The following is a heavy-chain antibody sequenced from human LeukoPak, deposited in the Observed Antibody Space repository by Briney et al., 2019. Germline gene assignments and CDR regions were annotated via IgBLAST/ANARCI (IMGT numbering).Heavy chain of an antibody. CDR2: IKGKSDGGTT. CDR1: GFTFSNAW. Sequence: GGSLRLSCAASGFTFSNAWMNWVRQAPGKGLEWVGRIKGKSDGGTTDYAAPVKGRFTISRDDSKNTLYLQMSSLKTEDTAVYYCTTEGYTYGYHAVDMWGQGTMVTVSS. J-gene: IGHJ3*02. CDR3: TTEGYTYGYHAVDM. V-gene: IGHV3-15*01. D-gene: IGHD5-18*01.